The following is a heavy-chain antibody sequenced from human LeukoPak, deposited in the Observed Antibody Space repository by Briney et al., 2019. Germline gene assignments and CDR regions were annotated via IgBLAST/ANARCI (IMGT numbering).Heavy chain of an antibody. Sequence: TLSLTCAISGDSVSINSAAWNWIRQSPSRGLEWLGRTYQRSKWYNDYAVSVKSRITINPDISKNQFSLQLNSVTPEDTAVYYCARSPSPYSSGWYFDYWSQGTLVTVSS. V-gene: IGHV6-1*01. J-gene: IGHJ4*02. CDR2: TYQRSKWYN. CDR1: GDSVSINSAA. CDR3: ARSPSPYSSGWYFDY. D-gene: IGHD6-19*01.